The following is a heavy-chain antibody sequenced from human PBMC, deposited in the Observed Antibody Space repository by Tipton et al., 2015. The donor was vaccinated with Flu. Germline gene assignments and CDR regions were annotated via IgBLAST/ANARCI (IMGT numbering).Heavy chain of an antibody. CDR3: ACAGHGYYDSSGSDH. D-gene: IGHD3-22*01. V-gene: IGHV4-31*03. J-gene: IGHJ4*02. Sequence: TLSLTCIVSGGSLSSCGYYWSWIRQHPGKGLEWIGYIYYSGSTYYNPSLKSRVTISVDTSKNQFSLKLTSVTAADTAVYYCACAGHGYYDSSGSDHWGQGTLVTVSS. CDR2: IYYSGST. CDR1: GGSLSSCGYY.